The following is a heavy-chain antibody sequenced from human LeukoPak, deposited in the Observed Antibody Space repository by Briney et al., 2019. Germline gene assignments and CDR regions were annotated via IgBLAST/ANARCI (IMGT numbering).Heavy chain of an antibody. J-gene: IGHJ4*02. CDR2: IYSGGST. CDR1: GFTVSSNY. D-gene: IGHD6-19*01. CDR3: ASLYSSGWSFDY. V-gene: IGHV3-53*01. Sequence: GGSLRLSCAASGFTVSSNYMSWVRQAPGKGLEWVSVIYSGGSTYYADSVKGRFTISRDNSKNTLYPQMNSLRAEDTAVYYCASLYSSGWSFDYWGQGTLVTVSS.